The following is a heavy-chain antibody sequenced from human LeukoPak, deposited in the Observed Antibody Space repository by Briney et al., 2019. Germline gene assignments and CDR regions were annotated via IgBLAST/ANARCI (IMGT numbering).Heavy chain of an antibody. Sequence: GGSLRLSCAASGFTFSSYEMNWVRQAPGKGLEWVSYISSSGSTIYYADSVKGRFTISRDNAKNSLYLQMNSLRAEGTAVYYCARDLGDHEGYWGQGTLVTVSS. CDR1: GFTFSSYE. CDR3: ARDLGDHEGY. V-gene: IGHV3-48*03. J-gene: IGHJ4*02. D-gene: IGHD4-17*01. CDR2: ISSSGSTI.